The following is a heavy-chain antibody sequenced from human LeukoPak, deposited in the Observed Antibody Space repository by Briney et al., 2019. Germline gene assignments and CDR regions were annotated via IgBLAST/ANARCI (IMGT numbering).Heavy chain of an antibody. D-gene: IGHD4-17*01. J-gene: IGHJ4*02. CDR3: AKLLWAHDYGVPDYFDY. Sequence: PGGSLRLSCAASAFTFNTYWMHWVRQVPGRGLEWVSRINGDESSTNYADSVKGRFTISRDNSKNTLYLQMNSLRAEDTAVYYCAKLLWAHDYGVPDYFDYWGQGTLVTVSS. V-gene: IGHV3-74*01. CDR1: AFTFNTYW. CDR2: INGDESST.